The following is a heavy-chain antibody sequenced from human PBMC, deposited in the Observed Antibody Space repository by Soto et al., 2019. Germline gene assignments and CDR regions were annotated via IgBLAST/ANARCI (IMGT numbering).Heavy chain of an antibody. CDR2: ISGGGAST. CDR3: TKLLGAYYYYGMDV. V-gene: IGHV3-23*01. D-gene: IGHD3-16*01. Sequence: GGSLRLSCAASGFTFSSSAMSWVRQAPGKGLEWVSGISGGGASTYYADSVKGRFTISRDNSKNTVYLQMSSLRADDTAAYYCTKLLGAYYYYGMDVWGKGTTVTVSS. CDR1: GFTFSSSA. J-gene: IGHJ6*04.